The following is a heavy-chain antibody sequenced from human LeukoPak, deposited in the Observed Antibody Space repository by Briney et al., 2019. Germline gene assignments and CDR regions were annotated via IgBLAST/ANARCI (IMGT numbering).Heavy chain of an antibody. CDR1: GYTFTSYY. Sequence: GESLKISCKASGYTFTSYYIAWVRQMPGKGLEWIGVIYPADSDTRYSPSFQGRVTISADKSTSTAYLQWSSLKASDSAIYYCARXRDXGXXGXXGXDVWGQXTXVTVSS. J-gene: IGHJ6*01. D-gene: IGHD4-17*01. CDR2: IYPADSDT. V-gene: IGHV5-51*01. CDR3: ARXRDXGXXGXXGXDV.